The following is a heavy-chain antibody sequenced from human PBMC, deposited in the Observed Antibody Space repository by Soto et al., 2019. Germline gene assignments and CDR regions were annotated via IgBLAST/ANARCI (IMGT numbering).Heavy chain of an antibody. D-gene: IGHD4-17*01. V-gene: IGHV3-9*01. CDR3: AKDAYGDYVFEIDY. J-gene: IGHJ4*02. CDR1: GFTFVDYG. Sequence: GGPLRLSCAVSGFTFVDYGMHWVRQAPGKGLEWVSGISWNSGSIGYADSVKGRFTISRDNAKNSLYLQMNSLRAEDTALYYCAKDAYGDYVFEIDYWGQGTLVTVSS. CDR2: ISWNSGSI.